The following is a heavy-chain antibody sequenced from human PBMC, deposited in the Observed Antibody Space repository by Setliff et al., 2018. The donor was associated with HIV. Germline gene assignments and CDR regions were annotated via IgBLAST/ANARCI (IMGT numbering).Heavy chain of an antibody. CDR2: IDDRVTT. Sequence: TSETLSLTCAVAGGSLSNHRWTGVRQSSGKGLEWIGDIDDRVTTNYNPSLRGRVTISVDSARNQVSLRMTSVTAADRDVYYCARGQLALRGPKFYYMDVWGQGTPVTVSS. CDR1: GGSLSNHR. J-gene: IGHJ6*03. V-gene: IGHV4-34*01. D-gene: IGHD5-12*01. CDR3: ARGQLALRGPKFYYMDV.